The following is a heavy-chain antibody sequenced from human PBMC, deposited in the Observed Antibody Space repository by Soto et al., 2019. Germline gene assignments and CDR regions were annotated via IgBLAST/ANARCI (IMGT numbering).Heavy chain of an antibody. D-gene: IGHD2-2*01. CDR3: VRRYCSSTSCTFDF. CDR2: ISSSGSTM. CDR1: GFTFSSYE. Sequence: PGGSLRLSCAGSGFTFSSYEMNWVRQAPGKGLEWVSCISSSGSTMYYADSVKGRFTISRDNTKNSLYLQMNSLRAEDTAVYYCVRRYCSSTSCTFDFWGQGALVTVSS. V-gene: IGHV3-48*03. J-gene: IGHJ4*02.